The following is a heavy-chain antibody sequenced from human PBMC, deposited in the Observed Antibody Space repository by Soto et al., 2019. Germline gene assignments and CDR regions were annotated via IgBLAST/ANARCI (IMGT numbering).Heavy chain of an antibody. CDR2: IYHSGNI. CDR3: ARIPSP. Sequence: SETLSLTCAVYGESFSAYYWTWIRQPPGKGLEWIGYIYHSGNIYYNPSLKSRVTISVDRSKNQFSLKLSSVTAADTAVYYCARIPSPWGQGTLVTVSS. D-gene: IGHD2-21*01. J-gene: IGHJ5*02. V-gene: IGHV4-34*01. CDR1: GESFSAYY.